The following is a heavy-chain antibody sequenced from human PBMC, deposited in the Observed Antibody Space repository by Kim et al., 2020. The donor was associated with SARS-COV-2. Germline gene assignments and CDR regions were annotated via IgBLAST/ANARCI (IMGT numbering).Heavy chain of an antibody. D-gene: IGHD2-15*01. CDR3: ARGLGVAATNRFDP. V-gene: IGHV1-8*01. Sequence: YAQRFQGRVTMTRNTSINTAYMELSNLRSDDTAVYYCARGLGVAATNRFDPWGQGTLVTVSS. J-gene: IGHJ5*02.